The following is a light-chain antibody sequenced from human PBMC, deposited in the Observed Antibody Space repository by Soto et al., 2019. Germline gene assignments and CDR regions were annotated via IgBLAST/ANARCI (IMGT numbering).Light chain of an antibody. CDR2: KAS. V-gene: IGKV1-5*03. CDR1: QSVDRW. J-gene: IGKJ1*01. Sequence: DIQMTQSPSTLSASVGDRVTITCRASQSVDRWLAWYQQRPGKDPKALIYKASNLESGVPSRFSGSGSGTEFTLTITSLQPGDIATYYCQQYTTLVTFGQGTMVEMK. CDR3: QQYTTLVT.